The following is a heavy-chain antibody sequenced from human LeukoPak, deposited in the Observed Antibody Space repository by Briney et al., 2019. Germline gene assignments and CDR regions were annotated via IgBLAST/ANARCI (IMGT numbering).Heavy chain of an antibody. V-gene: IGHV3-30*02. J-gene: IGHJ4*02. CDR1: GFSFTTYG. CDR2: IRYDGSNK. D-gene: IGHD5-24*01. CDR3: AKDRDGYNLRALDY. Sequence: GGSLRLSCAASGFSFTTYGIHWVRQAPGKGLEWVAFIRYDGSNKYYADSVKGRFTISRDNSKNTLYLQMNSLRAEDTAVYYCAKDRDGYNLRALDYWGQGTLVTVSS.